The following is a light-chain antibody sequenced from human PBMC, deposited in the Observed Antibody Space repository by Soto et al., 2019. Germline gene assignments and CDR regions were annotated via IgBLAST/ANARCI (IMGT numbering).Light chain of an antibody. CDR2: GAS. V-gene: IGKV3-20*01. CDR3: QQYGSSPRT. CDR1: QSVSSSY. Sequence: EIVLTRSPGTLSLSPGERATLSCRASQSVSSSYLAWYQQKPGQAPRLLIYGASSRATGIPDRFSGSGSGTDFTLTISRLEPEGFAVYYCQQYGSSPRTFGPGTKVDIK. J-gene: IGKJ3*01.